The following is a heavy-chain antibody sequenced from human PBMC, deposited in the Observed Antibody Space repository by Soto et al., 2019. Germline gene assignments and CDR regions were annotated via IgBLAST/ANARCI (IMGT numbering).Heavy chain of an antibody. CDR1: GFTFSSYS. D-gene: IGHD2-8*01. CDR2: ISSSSSYI. CDR3: ARDWNWCLDV. V-gene: IGHV3-21*01. Sequence: EVQLVESGGGLVKPGGSLRLSCAASGFTFSSYSMNWVRQAPGKGLEWVSSISSSSSYIYYADSVKGRFTISRDNAKNSLYLQMNSLIAEDTAVYYCARDWNWCLDVWGQGTTVTVSS. J-gene: IGHJ6*02.